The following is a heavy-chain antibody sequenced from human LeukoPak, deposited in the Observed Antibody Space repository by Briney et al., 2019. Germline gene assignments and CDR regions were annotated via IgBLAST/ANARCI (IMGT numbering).Heavy chain of an antibody. CDR3: TPDSLRNSGIVPPAIIKMDY. Sequence: GGSRRLSCAASGFTFSSYSIHWGRQPPGKGLEWVGRIKSNTNGGTDYAAPVKGRFTISRDDSKNTLYLQMNILKTEDTAVYYYTPDSLRNSGIVPPAIIKMDYWGRGTLVTVAS. CDR1: GFTFSSYS. CDR2: IKSNTNGGT. D-gene: IGHD2/OR15-2a*01. V-gene: IGHV3-15*01. J-gene: IGHJ4*02.